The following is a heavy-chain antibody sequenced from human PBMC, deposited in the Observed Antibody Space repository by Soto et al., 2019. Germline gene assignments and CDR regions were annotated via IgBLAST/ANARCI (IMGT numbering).Heavy chain of an antibody. CDR3: ARISLWFGELFTYDY. CDR1: GFSLSNARMG. CDR2: IFSNDEK. V-gene: IGHV2-26*01. D-gene: IGHD3-10*01. J-gene: IGHJ4*02. Sequence: QVTLKESGPVLVKPTETLTLTCTVSGFSLSNARMGVRWIRQPPGKALEWLAHIFSNDEKSYSTSLKSRLTISKDTSKSQVVLTMTNMDPVDTATYYCARISLWFGELFTYDYWGQGTLVTVSS.